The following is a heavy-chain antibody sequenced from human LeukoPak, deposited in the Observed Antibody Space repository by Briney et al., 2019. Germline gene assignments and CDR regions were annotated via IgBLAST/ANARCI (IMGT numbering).Heavy chain of an antibody. V-gene: IGHV4-4*07. Sequence: SETLSLTCTVSGGSISSYYWSWIRQPAGKGLEWIGGIYTSGSTNYNPSLKSRVTMSVDTSKNQFSLKLSSVTAADTAVYYCARGLYYYDSSGYYYDYWGQGTLVTVSS. CDR1: GGSISSYY. J-gene: IGHJ4*02. D-gene: IGHD3-22*01. CDR3: ARGLYYYDSSGYYYDY. CDR2: IYTSGST.